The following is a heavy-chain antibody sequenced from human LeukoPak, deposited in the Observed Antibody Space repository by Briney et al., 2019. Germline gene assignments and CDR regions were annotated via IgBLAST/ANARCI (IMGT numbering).Heavy chain of an antibody. D-gene: IGHD3-9*01. CDR3: TRRLTGLWAFDI. V-gene: IGHV3-73*01. CDR1: GFTLSDRY. CDR2: IRSKANSYAT. Sequence: GGSLRLSCTASGFTLSDRYIDWVRQASGKGLEWVGRIRSKANSYATAYAASVKGRFTISRDDSKNTAYLQMNSLKTEDTAVYYCTRRLTGLWAFDIWGQGTMVTVSS. J-gene: IGHJ3*02.